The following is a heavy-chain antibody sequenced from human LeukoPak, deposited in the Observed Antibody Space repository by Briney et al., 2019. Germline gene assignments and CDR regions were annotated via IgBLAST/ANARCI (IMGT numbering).Heavy chain of an antibody. Sequence: PGGSLRLSCAASGFTFDVYGMSWVRQAPGKGLEWVSGIIWNGGSTGYVDSVKGRFTISRDNAKNSLYLQMNSLRAEDTALYYCARGQWELLSAFDIWGQGTMVTVSS. J-gene: IGHJ3*02. CDR1: GFTFDVYG. D-gene: IGHD1-26*01. CDR2: IIWNGGST. V-gene: IGHV3-20*04. CDR3: ARGQWELLSAFDI.